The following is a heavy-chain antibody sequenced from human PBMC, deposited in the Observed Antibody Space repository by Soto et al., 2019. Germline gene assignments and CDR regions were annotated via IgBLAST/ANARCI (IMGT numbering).Heavy chain of an antibody. J-gene: IGHJ4*02. CDR3: ARAPGGLDTISYFDY. CDR1: GDSVSSVGFH. CDR2: IYNGGST. D-gene: IGHD6-25*01. V-gene: IGHV4-30-4*01. Sequence: SETLSLTCTLSGDSVSSVGFHWAWLRRPPGTGLEWIGYIYNGGSTYYRPSLESRMPMSRAATRNHYSLGLTSVTAADTAVYFCARAPGGLDTISYFDYWGQGKLVTVSS.